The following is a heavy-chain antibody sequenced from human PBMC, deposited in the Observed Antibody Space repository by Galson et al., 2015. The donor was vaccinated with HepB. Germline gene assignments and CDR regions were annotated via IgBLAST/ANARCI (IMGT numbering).Heavy chain of an antibody. CDR3: ARTGSGRVSGQPEENAFDI. CDR2: IYPGDSDT. V-gene: IGHV5-51*03. D-gene: IGHD1-14*01. CDR1: GYSFTSYW. Sequence: QSGAEVKKPGESLKISCKGSGYSFTSYWIGWVRQMPGKGLEWMGIIYPGDSDTRYSPSFQGQVTISADKSISTAYLQWSSLKASDTAMYYCARTGSGRVSGQPEENAFDIWGQGTMVTVSS. J-gene: IGHJ3*02.